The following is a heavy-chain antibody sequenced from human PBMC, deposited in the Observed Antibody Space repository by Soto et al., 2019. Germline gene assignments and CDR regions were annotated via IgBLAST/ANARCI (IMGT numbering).Heavy chain of an antibody. CDR3: AKGVEGYVVSSFDS. CDR1: GFIFSDYA. V-gene: IGHV3-23*01. Sequence: EVQLLESGGGGVQPGGSLRLSCAASGFIFSDYAMTWVRQTPGKGLEWVSAITSSGSSTYFADSLKGRITISRDNSKNTRSLQMDSLRVEDTAIYYCAKGVEGYVVSSFDSWGQGALVTVSS. D-gene: IGHD5-12*01. J-gene: IGHJ4*02. CDR2: ITSSGSST.